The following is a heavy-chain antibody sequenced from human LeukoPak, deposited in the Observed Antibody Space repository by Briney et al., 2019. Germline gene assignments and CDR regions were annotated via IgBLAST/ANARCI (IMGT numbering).Heavy chain of an antibody. D-gene: IGHD2-15*01. CDR3: VRDPAAGVAVDY. V-gene: IGHV7-4-1*02. CDR1: GYTFTSYA. Sequence: GASVKVSCKASGYTFTSYAINWVRQAPGQGLEWMGWINTNTGNATYAQGFTGWFVFSLDTSVSPAYPQSSRVRAEESAVYYCVRDPAAGVAVDYWGQGTLVTVSS. CDR2: INTNTGNA. J-gene: IGHJ4*02.